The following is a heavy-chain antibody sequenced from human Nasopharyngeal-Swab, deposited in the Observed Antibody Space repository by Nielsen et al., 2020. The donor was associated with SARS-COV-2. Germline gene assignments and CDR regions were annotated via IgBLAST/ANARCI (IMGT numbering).Heavy chain of an antibody. CDR1: GYTFTSSD. CDR3: ARSHDYGDPVGY. J-gene: IGHJ4*02. V-gene: IGHV1-46*01. Sequence: ASVKVSCKASGYTFTSSDINWVRQAAGQGLEWMGIINPSGGSTSYAQKFQGRVTMTRDTSTSTVYMELSSLRSEDTAVYYCARSHDYGDPVGYWGQGTLVTVSS. CDR2: INPSGGST. D-gene: IGHD4-17*01.